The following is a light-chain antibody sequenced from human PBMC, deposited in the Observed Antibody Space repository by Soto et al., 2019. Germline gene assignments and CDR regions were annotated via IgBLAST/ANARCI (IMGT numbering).Light chain of an antibody. V-gene: IGLV2-14*01. Sequence: VLTQPASVSGSPGQSITISCTGTSSDVGGYNYVSWYQQHPGKAPKLMIYDVSNRPSGVSNRFSGSKSGNTASLTISGLQAEDEADYYCSSYTSSSTSPFVFGTGTKLTVL. CDR3: SSYTSSSTSPFV. CDR2: DVS. J-gene: IGLJ1*01. CDR1: SSDVGGYNY.